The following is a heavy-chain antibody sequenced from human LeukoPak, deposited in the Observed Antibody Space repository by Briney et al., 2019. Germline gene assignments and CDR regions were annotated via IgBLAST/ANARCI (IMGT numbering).Heavy chain of an antibody. V-gene: IGHV3-74*01. D-gene: IGHD5-18*01. CDR1: GFTFSDYW. J-gene: IGHJ5*01. CDR3: ARGTEGYTYGEFDS. CDR2: IHRDGSST. Sequence: GGSLRLSCAASGFTFSDYWMHWVRQAPGKGLVWVSRIHRDGSSTTYADSVKGRFTISRDNAKNTLYMQMNSLRAEDTAMYYCARGTEGYTYGEFDSWGQGTLVTVSS.